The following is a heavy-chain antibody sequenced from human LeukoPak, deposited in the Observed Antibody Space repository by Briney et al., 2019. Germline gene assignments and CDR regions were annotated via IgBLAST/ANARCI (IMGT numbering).Heavy chain of an antibody. CDR2: MYYSGTT. J-gene: IGHJ4*02. D-gene: IGHD2-15*01. V-gene: IGHV4-34*01. CDR3: ARQHTRGVVVALVDY. CDR1: GGSFSGYY. Sequence: PSETLSLTCAVYGGSFSGYYWGWIRQPPGKGLEWIGSMYYSGTTYCNPSLKSRVTLSVDTSKNQFSLKLNSVTAADTAVYYCARQHTRGVVVALVDYWGQGTLVTVSS.